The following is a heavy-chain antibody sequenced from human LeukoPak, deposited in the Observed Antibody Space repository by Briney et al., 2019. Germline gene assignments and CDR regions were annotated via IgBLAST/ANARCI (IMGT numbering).Heavy chain of an antibody. V-gene: IGHV1-2*06. CDR3: AAGGSYGFYYYGMDV. Sequence: VASVKVSCKASGYTFTGYYMHWVRQAPGQGLEWMGRINPNSGGTNYAQKFQGRVTMTRDTSISTAYMELSRLRSDDTAVYYCAAGGSYGFYYYGMDVWGQGTTVTVSS. J-gene: IGHJ6*02. CDR1: GYTFTGYY. D-gene: IGHD1-26*01. CDR2: INPNSGGT.